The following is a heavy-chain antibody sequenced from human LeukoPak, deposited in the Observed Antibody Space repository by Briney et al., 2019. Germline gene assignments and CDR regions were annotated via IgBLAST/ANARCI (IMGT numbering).Heavy chain of an antibody. V-gene: IGHV4-31*03. CDR1: GGSISSGGYY. CDR2: IYYGGST. CDR3: ARFKIVVVITTDDAFDI. D-gene: IGHD3-22*01. Sequence: SQTLSLTCTVSGGSISSGGYYWSWIRQHPGKGLEWIGYIYYGGSTYYNPSLKSRVTISVDMSKNQFSLKLSSVTAADTAVYYCARFKIVVVITTDDAFDIWGQGTMVTVSS. J-gene: IGHJ3*02.